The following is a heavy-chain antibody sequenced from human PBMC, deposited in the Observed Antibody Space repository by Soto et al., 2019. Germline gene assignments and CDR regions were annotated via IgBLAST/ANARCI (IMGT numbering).Heavy chain of an antibody. CDR3: ARLTPLMASDSDWFDP. CDR1: GGSISSGGYS. D-gene: IGHD2-8*01. Sequence: QLQLQESGSGLVKPSQTLSLTCAVSGGSISSGGYSWSWIRQPPGKGLEWLGYIYHSGSTYYNPSLKSRVTISVDRSKNQFALKLSSVTAADTAVYYCARLTPLMASDSDWFDPWGQGTLVTVSS. J-gene: IGHJ5*02. CDR2: IYHSGST. V-gene: IGHV4-30-2*01.